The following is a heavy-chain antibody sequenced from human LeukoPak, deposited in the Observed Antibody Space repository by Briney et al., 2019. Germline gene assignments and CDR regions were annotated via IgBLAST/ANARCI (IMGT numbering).Heavy chain of an antibody. CDR3: ARGTSIASYFDY. V-gene: IGHV4-30-2*01. D-gene: IGHD2/OR15-2a*01. J-gene: IGHJ4*02. CDR2: IYHSGST. Sequence: XXIGYIYHSGSTYYNPSLKSRVTISVDRSKNQFSLKLSSVTAADTAVYYCARGTSIASYFDYWGQGTLVTVSS.